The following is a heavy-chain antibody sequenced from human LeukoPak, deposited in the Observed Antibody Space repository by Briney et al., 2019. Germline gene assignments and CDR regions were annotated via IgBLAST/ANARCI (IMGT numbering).Heavy chain of an antibody. CDR2: ISYDASNK. Sequence: PGGSLRLSCAASGFNFASYGMHWVRQAPGKGLEWVALISYDASNKYYADSVEGRFTISRDNSRNTLYLQMNSLRPEDSAIYYCAKDGGGGTNAQRVDSWGQGTLVTVSS. CDR3: AKDGGGGTNAQRVDS. D-gene: IGHD2-15*01. V-gene: IGHV3-30*18. CDR1: GFNFASYG. J-gene: IGHJ4*02.